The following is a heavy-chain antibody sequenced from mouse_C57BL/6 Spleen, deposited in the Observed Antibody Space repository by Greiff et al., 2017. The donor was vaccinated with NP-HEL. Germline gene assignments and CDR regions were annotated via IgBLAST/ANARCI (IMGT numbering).Heavy chain of an antibody. D-gene: IGHD1-1*01. CDR1: GYTFTSYW. J-gene: IGHJ1*03. CDR2: IDPNSGGT. CDR3: ARGITTVVATGYFDV. V-gene: IGHV1-72*01. Sequence: QVQLQQPGAELVKPGASVKLSCKASGYTFTSYWMHWVKQRPGRGLEWIGRIDPNSGGTKYNEKFKSKATLTVDKPSSTAYRQLSSLTSEDSAVYYCARGITTVVATGYFDVWGTGTTVTVSS.